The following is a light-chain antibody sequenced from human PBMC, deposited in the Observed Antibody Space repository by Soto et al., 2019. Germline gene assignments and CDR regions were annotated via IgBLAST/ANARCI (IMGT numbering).Light chain of an antibody. CDR1: QSVSSN. CDR3: QQSNKWPPYT. Sequence: EIVMTQSPATLSVSPGERATLSCRATQSVSSNIAWHQQKPGQAPRLLIYGASTRATGIPARFSCRGSGTEYTLTISSLQSEDFAVYCCQQSNKWPPYTFGLGTELEIK. V-gene: IGKV3-15*01. CDR2: GAS. J-gene: IGKJ2*01.